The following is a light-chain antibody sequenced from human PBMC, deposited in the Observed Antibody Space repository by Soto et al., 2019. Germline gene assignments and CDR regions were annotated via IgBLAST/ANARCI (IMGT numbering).Light chain of an antibody. J-gene: IGKJ3*01. CDR1: QRVRSSY. V-gene: IGKV3-20*01. CDR3: QQYGSSPKVT. Sequence: EIVMTQSPGTLSLSPGERATLSCRASQRVRSSYLAWYQQKPGQAPRPLIYGASSRATGIPDRFSGSGSGTDFTLTISRLEPVDFAVYYCQQYGSSPKVTFGPGTKVDIK. CDR2: GAS.